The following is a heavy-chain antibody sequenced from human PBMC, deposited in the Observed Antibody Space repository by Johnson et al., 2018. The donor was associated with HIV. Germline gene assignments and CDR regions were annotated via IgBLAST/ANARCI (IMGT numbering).Heavy chain of an antibody. Sequence: VQVVESGGGLVQPGRSLRLSCAASGFTFDDYAMHWVRQAPGKGLEWVSGISWNSGSIGYADSVKGRFTISRDNAKNSLYLQMHSLRAEDTAGYYCAGWPIVGGPLPVAFDIWGQGTMVTVSS. CDR1: GFTFDDYA. CDR3: AGWPIVGGPLPVAFDI. CDR2: ISWNSGSI. J-gene: IGHJ3*02. V-gene: IGHV3-9*01. D-gene: IGHD3-3*01.